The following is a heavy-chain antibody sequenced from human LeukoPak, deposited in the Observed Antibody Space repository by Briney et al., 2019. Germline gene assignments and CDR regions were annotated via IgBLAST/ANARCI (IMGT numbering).Heavy chain of an antibody. CDR1: GFTFSSYA. CDR3: ASLLSRYSGYDFDY. CDR2: ISYDGSNK. V-gene: IGHV3-30-3*01. D-gene: IGHD5-12*01. J-gene: IGHJ4*02. Sequence: GGSLRLSCAASGFTFSSYAMCWVRQAPGKGLEWVAVISYDGSNKYYADSVKGRFTISRDNSKNTLYLQMNSLRAEDTAVYYCASLLSRYSGYDFDYWGQGTLVTVSS.